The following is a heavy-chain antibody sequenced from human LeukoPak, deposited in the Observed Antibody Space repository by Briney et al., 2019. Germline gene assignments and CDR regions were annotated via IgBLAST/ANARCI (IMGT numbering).Heavy chain of an antibody. V-gene: IGHV4-31*03. D-gene: IGHD3-10*01. CDR1: GGSISSGGYY. CDR2: IYYSGST. CDR3: ARDSKRSRFGELDY. Sequence: TSETLSLTCTVSGGSISSGGYYWSWIRQHPGKGLEWIGYIYYSGSTYYNPSLKSRVTISVDTSKNQFSLKLSSVTAADTAVYYCARDSKRSRFGELDYWGQGTLVTASS. J-gene: IGHJ4*02.